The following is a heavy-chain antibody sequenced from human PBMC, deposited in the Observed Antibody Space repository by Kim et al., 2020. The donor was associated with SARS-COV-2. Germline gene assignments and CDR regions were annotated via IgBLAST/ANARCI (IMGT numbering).Heavy chain of an antibody. D-gene: IGHD3-22*01. CDR2: IYSGGST. CDR3: AREYYYDSSGYYPFDY. Sequence: GGSLRLSCAASGFTVSSNYMSWVRQAPGKGLEWVSVIYSGGSTYYADSVKGRFTISRDNSKNTLYLQMNSLRAEDTAVYYCAREYYYDSSGYYPFDYWGQGTLVTVSS. J-gene: IGHJ4*02. CDR1: GFTVSSNY. V-gene: IGHV3-66*01.